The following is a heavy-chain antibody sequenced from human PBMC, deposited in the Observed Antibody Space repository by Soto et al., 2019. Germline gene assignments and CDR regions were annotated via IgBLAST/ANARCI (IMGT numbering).Heavy chain of an antibody. Sequence: PSETLSLTCTVSGGSISSYYWSWSRQPPGKGLEWIGYIYYSGSTNYNPSLKSRVTISVDTSKNQFSLKLSSVTAADTAVYYCASGRGYYSFLVWGQGTLVTVSS. CDR2: IYYSGST. D-gene: IGHD3-10*01. V-gene: IGHV4-59*01. CDR3: ASGRGYYSFLV. CDR1: GGSISSYY. J-gene: IGHJ4*02.